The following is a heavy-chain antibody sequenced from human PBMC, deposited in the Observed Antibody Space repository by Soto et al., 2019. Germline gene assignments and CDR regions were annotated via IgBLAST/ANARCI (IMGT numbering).Heavy chain of an antibody. CDR3: ARESGSGGTYNLDY. D-gene: IGHD2-15*01. Sequence: PSETLSLTCTVSGGSITSYYWSWIRQPPGKGLEWIGYIYYSGNTNYNPSLKSRVTISVDTSKNQFSLKPNSVTAADTAVYYCARESGSGGTYNLDYWGQGTLVTVSS. CDR2: IYYSGNT. J-gene: IGHJ4*02. V-gene: IGHV4-59*01. CDR1: GGSITSYY.